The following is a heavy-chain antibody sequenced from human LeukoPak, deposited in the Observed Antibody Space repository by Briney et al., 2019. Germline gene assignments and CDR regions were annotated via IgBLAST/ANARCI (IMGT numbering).Heavy chain of an antibody. J-gene: IGHJ4*02. CDR3: AKAGRWLQSLNWYFDY. CDR2: ISGSGGST. V-gene: IGHV3-23*01. CDR1: GFTFSSYA. D-gene: IGHD5-24*01. Sequence: PGGSLRLSCAASGFTFSSYAMSWVRQAPGKGLEWVSAISGSGGSTYYADSVKGRFTISRDNSKNTLYLQMNSLRAEDTAVYYCAKAGRWLQSLNWYFDYWGQGTLVTVSS.